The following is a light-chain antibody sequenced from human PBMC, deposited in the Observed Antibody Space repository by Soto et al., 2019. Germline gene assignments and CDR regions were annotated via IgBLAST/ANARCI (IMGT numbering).Light chain of an antibody. V-gene: IGKV1-5*03. CDR2: KAS. CDR3: QQHNDYPFT. Sequence: DIQMTQSPSTLSACVGERVTITCRASQSISRWLIWYQQKPGNAPKALIYKASNLESGVPDRFSGSGSGTEFTLTISSLQPEDFATYYCQQHNDYPFTFGGGTKVEIK. CDR1: QSISRW. J-gene: IGKJ4*01.